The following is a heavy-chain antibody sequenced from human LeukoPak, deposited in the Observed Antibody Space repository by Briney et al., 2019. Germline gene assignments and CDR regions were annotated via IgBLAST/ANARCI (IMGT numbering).Heavy chain of an antibody. CDR2: INSDGSRT. D-gene: IGHD1-26*01. J-gene: IGHJ6*03. CDR3: ARGGSYCYYYYMDV. Sequence: GGSLRLSCAASGFTFSTYWMHWVRQAPGKGLVWVSRINSDGSRTSYADSVKGRFTISRDNAKNTLYLQMSSLRAEDTAVYYCARGGSYCYYYYMDVWGKGTTVTMSS. V-gene: IGHV3-74*01. CDR1: GFTFSTYW.